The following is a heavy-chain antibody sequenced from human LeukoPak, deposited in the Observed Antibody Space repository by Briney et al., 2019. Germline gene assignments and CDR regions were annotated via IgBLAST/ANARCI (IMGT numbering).Heavy chain of an antibody. V-gene: IGHV1-2*02. CDR1: GYTFTDYH. Sequence: GASVKVSCKALGYTFTDYHMHWVRQAPGQGLEWMGWINPNSGDTNYAQKFQGRVTMTRDTTISTAYMELSRLRSDDTAVFYCATLMAHLDYWGQGTLVTVSS. D-gene: IGHD2-8*01. J-gene: IGHJ4*02. CDR3: ATLMAHLDY. CDR2: INPNSGDT.